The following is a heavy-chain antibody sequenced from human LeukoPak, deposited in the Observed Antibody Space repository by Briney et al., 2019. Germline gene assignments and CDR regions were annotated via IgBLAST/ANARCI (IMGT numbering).Heavy chain of an antibody. D-gene: IGHD2-2*01. CDR1: GYTFTGYY. CDR3: ARDNCSSTSCYDY. J-gene: IGHJ4*02. V-gene: IGHV1-2*02. Sequence: ASVKVSCKASGYTFTGYYMHWVRQAPGQGLEWMGWINPNSGGTNYAQKFQGRVTMTRDTSISTAYMELSRLRSDDTAVYYCARDNCSSTSCYDYWGQGTLVTVSS. CDR2: INPNSGGT.